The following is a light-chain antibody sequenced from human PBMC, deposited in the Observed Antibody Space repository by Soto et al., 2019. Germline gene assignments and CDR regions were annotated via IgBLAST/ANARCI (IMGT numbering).Light chain of an antibody. CDR3: SSRSSITTVV. CDR2: GVN. V-gene: IGLV2-14*03. CDR1: RNDIGDSHF. J-gene: IGLJ2*01. Sequence: QSVLTQPASLSASPGQTITISCTGTRNDIGDSHFVSWYQQYPDKAPKLIIFGVNGRPSGVSDRFVGSKSGNTASLTISGLQPEDEADYYCSSRSSITTVVFGGGTKVTVL.